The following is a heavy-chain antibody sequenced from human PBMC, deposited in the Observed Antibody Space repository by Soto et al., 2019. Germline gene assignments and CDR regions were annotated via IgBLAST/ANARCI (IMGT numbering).Heavy chain of an antibody. D-gene: IGHD3-3*01. Sequence: PGESLKISCKGSGYRFASCRIAWVRQMPGKGLEWMGIIDPSDSDIRYSPSFQGQVTISADKSISTAYLQWSSLKASDTAIYYCARSIFDNIDYWGHGTLVTVSS. CDR2: IDPSDSDI. V-gene: IGHV5-51*01. CDR3: ARSIFDNIDY. J-gene: IGHJ4*01. CDR1: GYRFASCR.